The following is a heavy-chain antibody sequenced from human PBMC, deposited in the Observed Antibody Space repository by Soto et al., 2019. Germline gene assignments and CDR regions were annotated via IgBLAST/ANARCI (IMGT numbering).Heavy chain of an antibody. V-gene: IGHV4-59*01. CDR3: ARVDRGSAWYKGDYFDF. CDR2: IYYSGST. CDR1: GGSISNYY. Sequence: SETLSLTCSVSGGSISNYYWSWIRQPPGKGLEWIAYIYYSGSTNYNPSLKSRVTISIDTSKNQLSLKLSSVTAADTAVYYCARVDRGSAWYKGDYFDFWGQGTLVTVSS. D-gene: IGHD6-19*01. J-gene: IGHJ4*02.